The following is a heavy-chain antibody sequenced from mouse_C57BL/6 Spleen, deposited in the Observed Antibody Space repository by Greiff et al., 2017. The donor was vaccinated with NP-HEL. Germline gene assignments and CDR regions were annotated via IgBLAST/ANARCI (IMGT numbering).Heavy chain of an antibody. CDR1: GYSITSGYY. J-gene: IGHJ4*01. CDR2: ISYDGSN. CDR3: ARDNITTVVPYGMGY. V-gene: IGHV3-6*01. D-gene: IGHD1-1*01. Sequence: DVQLQESGPGLVKPSQSLSLTCSVTGYSITSGYYWNWIRQFPGNKLEWMGYISYDGSNNYNPSLKNRISITRDTSKNQFFLKLNSVTTEDTATYYCARDNITTVVPYGMGYWGQGTSVTVSS.